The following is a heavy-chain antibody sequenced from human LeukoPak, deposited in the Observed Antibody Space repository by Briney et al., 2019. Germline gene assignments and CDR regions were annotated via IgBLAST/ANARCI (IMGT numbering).Heavy chain of an antibody. Sequence: ASVKVSCKTSGYSENFYGITWVRQVAGQGLEWMGWINPNSGGTNYAQKFQGRVTMTRDTSISTAYMELSRLRSDDTAVYYCARSRSGYCSGGTCYGGSYFDYWGQGTLVTVSS. CDR1: GYSENFYG. V-gene: IGHV1-2*02. CDR2: INPNSGGT. D-gene: IGHD2-15*01. CDR3: ARSRSGYCSGGTCYGGSYFDY. J-gene: IGHJ4*02.